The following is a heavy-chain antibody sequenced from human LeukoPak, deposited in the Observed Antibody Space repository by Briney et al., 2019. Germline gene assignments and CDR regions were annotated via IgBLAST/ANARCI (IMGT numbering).Heavy chain of an antibody. Sequence: GGSLRLSCAASGFTVSSNYMSWVRQAPGKGLKWVSVIYSGGSTYYADSVKGRFTISRDNSKNTLYLQVNSLRAEDTAVYYCARAADLGYSYGQFDYWGQGTLVTVSS. CDR2: IYSGGST. CDR1: GFTVSSNY. V-gene: IGHV3-53*01. CDR3: ARAADLGYSYGQFDY. D-gene: IGHD5-18*01. J-gene: IGHJ4*02.